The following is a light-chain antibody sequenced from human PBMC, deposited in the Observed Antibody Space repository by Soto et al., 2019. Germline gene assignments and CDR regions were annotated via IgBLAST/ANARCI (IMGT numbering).Light chain of an antibody. V-gene: IGKV3-20*01. CDR2: ATS. Sequence: EIVLTQSPGALSVSPGDRATLSCRASQSVSGSYLAWYQQKPGQAPRLLMYATSSRATGIPDRFSGSGSGTEFTLTISRLEPEDVGVYYCQHFGGSPMYTFGQGTKLEIK. CDR3: QHFGGSPMYT. J-gene: IGKJ2*01. CDR1: QSVSGSY.